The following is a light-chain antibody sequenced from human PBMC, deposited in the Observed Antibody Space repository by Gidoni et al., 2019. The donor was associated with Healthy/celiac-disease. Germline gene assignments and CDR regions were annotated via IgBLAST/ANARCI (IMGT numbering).Light chain of an antibody. J-gene: IGLJ2*01. V-gene: IGLV2-14*03. CDR1: SSDFGGCNY. Sequence: QSALTQPASVSGSTGQSITISCTGTSSDFGGCNYVSWYQQHPGKAPKLMIYDVSNRPSGVSTRFSCSKSGNTASLTISVLQAAYEADYYCSSYTSSSTPYVVFGGWTKLTVL. CDR3: SSYTSSSTPYVV. CDR2: DVS.